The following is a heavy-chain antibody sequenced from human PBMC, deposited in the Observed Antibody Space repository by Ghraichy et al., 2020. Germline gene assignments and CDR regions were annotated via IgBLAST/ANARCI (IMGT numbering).Heavy chain of an antibody. Sequence: SETLSLTCTVSGGSISSGGYYWSWIRQHPGKGLEWIGYIYYSGSTYYNPSLKSRVTISVDTSKNQFSLKLSSVTAADTAVYYCARAQGKRVVNYWYFDLWGRGTLVTVSS. CDR2: IYYSGST. V-gene: IGHV4-31*03. CDR3: ARAQGKRVVNYWYFDL. D-gene: IGHD4-23*01. J-gene: IGHJ2*01. CDR1: GGSISSGGYY.